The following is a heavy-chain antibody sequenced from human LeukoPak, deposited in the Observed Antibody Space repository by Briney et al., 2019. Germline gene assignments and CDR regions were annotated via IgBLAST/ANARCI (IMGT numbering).Heavy chain of an antibody. CDR2: MWYDGSNT. J-gene: IGHJ4*02. D-gene: IGHD1-14*01. V-gene: IGHV3-33*01. Sequence: GGSLRLSCAASGFTFSRYGLHWVRQAPGKGLEWVAVMWYDGSNTYYADSVEGRFTISRDNSKSTLYLQMNRLRVEDTAVYYCARRLKASGTVDYWGQGTLVTVSS. CDR3: ARRLKASGTVDY. CDR1: GFTFSRYG.